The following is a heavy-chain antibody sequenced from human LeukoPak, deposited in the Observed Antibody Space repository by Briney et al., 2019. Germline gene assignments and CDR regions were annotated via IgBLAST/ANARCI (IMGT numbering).Heavy chain of an antibody. V-gene: IGHV3-15*01. CDR2: ITSKTDGRTT. CDR3: TTDDYYYMDV. Sequence: GGSLRLSCAASGFTFSNAWMSWVRQAPGKGLEWAGRITSKTDGRTTDSAAPVKGRFTISRDDSKNTLYLQMNSLQIEDTAVYYCTTDDYYYMDVWGKGTTVTVSS. J-gene: IGHJ6*03. CDR1: GFTFSNAW.